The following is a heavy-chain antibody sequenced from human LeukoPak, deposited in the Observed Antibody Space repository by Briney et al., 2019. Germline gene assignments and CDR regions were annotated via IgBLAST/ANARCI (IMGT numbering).Heavy chain of an antibody. Sequence: ASVKVSCKASGGTFSTYYAISWVRQAPGQGLEWMGRIIPIVGTANYAQKFQGRVTITADKSTATVYMELSSLRSEDTAVYYCETYDSSAVPNPWGQGTLVTVSS. CDR3: ETYDSSAVPNP. D-gene: IGHD3-22*01. V-gene: IGHV1-69*04. J-gene: IGHJ5*02. CDR1: GGTFSTYYA. CDR2: IIPIVGTA.